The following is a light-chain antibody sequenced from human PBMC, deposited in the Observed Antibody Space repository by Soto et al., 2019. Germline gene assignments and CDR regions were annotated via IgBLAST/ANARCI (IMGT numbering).Light chain of an antibody. CDR1: QSISSW. CDR2: KAS. Sequence: IQLTQSPSSLSASVGDRVTITCRASQSISSWLAWYQQKPGKAPKLLIYKASTLKSGVPARFSGSGSGTEFTLTISSLQSEDFAVYYCQQYNGWPITFGQGTRLEIK. J-gene: IGKJ5*01. V-gene: IGKV1-5*03. CDR3: QQYNGWPIT.